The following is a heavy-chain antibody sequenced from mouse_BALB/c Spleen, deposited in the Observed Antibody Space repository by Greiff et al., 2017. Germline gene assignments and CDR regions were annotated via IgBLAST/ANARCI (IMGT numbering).Heavy chain of an antibody. D-gene: IGHD4-1*01. J-gene: IGHJ4*01. CDR1: GYTFTDYW. CDR3: ARPGTRVYYAMDY. V-gene: IGHV1-69*01. CDR2: IDTSDSYT. Sequence: VQLQQPGAELVMPGASVKMSCKASGYTFTDYWMHWVKQRPGQGLEWIGAIDTSDSYTSYNQKFKGKATLTVDESSSTAYMQLSSLTSEDSAVYYCARPGTRVYYAMDYWGQGTSVTVSS.